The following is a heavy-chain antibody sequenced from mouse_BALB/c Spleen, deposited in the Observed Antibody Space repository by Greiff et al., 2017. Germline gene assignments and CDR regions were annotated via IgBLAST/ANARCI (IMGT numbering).Heavy chain of an antibody. CDR3: ARRNYYGSSPDY. CDR1: GYTFTSYW. CDR2: INPSTGYT. D-gene: IGHD1-1*01. J-gene: IGHJ2*01. V-gene: IGHV1-7*01. Sequence: QVQLKESGAELAKPGASVKMSCKASGYTFTSYWMHWVKQRPGQGLEWIGYINPSTGYTEYNQKFKDKATLTADKSSSTAYMQLSSLTSEDSAVYYCARRNYYGSSPDYWGQGTTLTVSS.